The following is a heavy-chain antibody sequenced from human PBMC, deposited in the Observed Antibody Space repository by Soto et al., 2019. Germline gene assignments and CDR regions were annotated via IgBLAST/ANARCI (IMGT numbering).Heavy chain of an antibody. CDR3: AGSSDDGRDN. Sequence: EVQLVESGGGLVKPGGSLRLSCAASGFSLSDYSMNWIRQAPGKGLEWVASISSSSSFIDYAESMKGRFTISRDNAKKSLYLQMNSLSAEDTAVYYCAGSSDDGRDNWGQGTLVTVSS. J-gene: IGHJ4*02. D-gene: IGHD1-26*01. CDR1: GFSLSDYS. V-gene: IGHV3-21*01. CDR2: ISSSSSFI.